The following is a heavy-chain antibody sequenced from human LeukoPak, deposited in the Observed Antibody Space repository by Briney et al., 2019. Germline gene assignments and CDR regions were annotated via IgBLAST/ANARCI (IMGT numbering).Heavy chain of an antibody. CDR2: IYPGDSDT. CDR3: ARLGWGSSGRYYFDY. Sequence: GESLKISCKGSGYSFTSYWIGWVRQMPGKGLEWMGIIYPGDSDTRYSPSFQGQVTISADKSISTAYLQWSSLKASDTAMYYCARLGWGSSGRYYFDYWGQGTLVTVSS. J-gene: IGHJ4*02. D-gene: IGHD6-19*01. V-gene: IGHV5-51*01. CDR1: GYSFTSYW.